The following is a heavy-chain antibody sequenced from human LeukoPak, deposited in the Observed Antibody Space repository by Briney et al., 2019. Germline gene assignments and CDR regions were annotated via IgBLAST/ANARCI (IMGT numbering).Heavy chain of an antibody. CDR1: GFTFSSYA. CDR3: ARETCSSTSCSTDY. D-gene: IGHD2-2*01. Sequence: GGSLRLSCAASGFTFSSYAMSWVRQAPGKGLEWVSAISGGGGSAYYADSVKGRFTISRDNSKNTLYLQMNSLRAEDTAVYYCARETCSSTSCSTDYWAREPWSPSPQ. J-gene: IGHJ4*02. V-gene: IGHV3-23*01. CDR2: ISGGGGSA.